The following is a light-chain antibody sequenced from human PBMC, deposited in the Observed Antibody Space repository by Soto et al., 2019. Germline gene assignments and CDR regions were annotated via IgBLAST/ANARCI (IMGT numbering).Light chain of an antibody. V-gene: IGKV1-5*01. J-gene: IGKJ1*01. CDR1: QSISDW. CDR2: DAS. CDR3: QQYYSYPHT. Sequence: DIPLTQSPSTLSASLARGVHIXCRASQSISDWLAWFQLKPGKAPKLLIYDASSLESGVPSRFSGSGSGTDFTLTISCLQSEDFATYYCQQYYSYPHTFGQGTKVDI.